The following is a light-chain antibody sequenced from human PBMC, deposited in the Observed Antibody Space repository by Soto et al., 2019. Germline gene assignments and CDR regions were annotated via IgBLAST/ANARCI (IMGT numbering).Light chain of an antibody. CDR2: DAS. CDR1: QSVGSS. V-gene: IGKV3-11*01. J-gene: IGKJ5*01. Sequence: EIVLTQSPATLSLSPGERATLSCRASQSVGSSLAWYQQRPGQAPRLLIYDASNRATGVPARFSGSGSGTDFTLTISSLEPEDFAVYYCQQRSSWPPITFGQGTRLEIK. CDR3: QQRSSWPPIT.